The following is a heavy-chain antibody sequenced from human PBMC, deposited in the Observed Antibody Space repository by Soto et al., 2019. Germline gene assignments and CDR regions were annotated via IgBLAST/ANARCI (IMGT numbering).Heavy chain of an antibody. D-gene: IGHD3-16*01. J-gene: IGHJ4*02. CDR3: AKTVTADYVDY. CDR1: GASISSSSFY. V-gene: IGHV4-39*01. CDR2: IYYDGST. Sequence: SETLSLTCTVSGASISSSSFYWGWIRQPPGKGLESIANIYYDGSTYYNPSLKSRVTISVDTSKNQFSLKLSSVTAADTAVYYCAKTVTADYVDYWGQGTLVTVSS.